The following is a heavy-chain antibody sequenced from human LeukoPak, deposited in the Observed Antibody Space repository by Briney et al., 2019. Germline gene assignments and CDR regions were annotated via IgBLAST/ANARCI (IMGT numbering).Heavy chain of an antibody. CDR3: QSGSYGNFDF. CDR1: GFTFSTYT. D-gene: IGHD5-18*01. Sequence: PGGSLRLSCAASGFTFSTYTMNWVREAPGKGLEWVSSISSSSSYIFYADSLKGRFTISTDTAKNSLFLQMNTLRDEDTAVYYFQSGSYGNFDFWGQGTLVTVSS. CDR2: ISSSSSYI. V-gene: IGHV3-21*01. J-gene: IGHJ4*02.